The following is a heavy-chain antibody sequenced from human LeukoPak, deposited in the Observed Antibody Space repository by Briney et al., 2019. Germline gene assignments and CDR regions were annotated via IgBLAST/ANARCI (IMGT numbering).Heavy chain of an antibody. CDR1: GFTFSGCS. Sequence: PGGSLRLSCVASGFTFSGCSWSWVRQAPGKGLEWISVIGGSGVTTYYAASVKGRFTISRDNSKNTLYLQMDSLRAEDTAVYYCAKDGGRAVGAMAYWGQGTLVTVSS. CDR3: AKDGGRAVGAMAY. V-gene: IGHV3-23*01. CDR2: IGGSGVTT. D-gene: IGHD1-26*01. J-gene: IGHJ4*02.